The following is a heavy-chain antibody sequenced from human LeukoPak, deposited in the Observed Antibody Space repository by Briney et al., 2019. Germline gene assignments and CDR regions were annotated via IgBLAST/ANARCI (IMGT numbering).Heavy chain of an antibody. J-gene: IGHJ4*02. Sequence: ASVEVSCNASGYTFTSYYMHWVRQSPGQRLGGMGIINPSGGRNSYARECQGRVTMTRDSPTSTVYVELSSLRSDDTAVYYCESAVVVVATTAGDYWGQGTLVTVSS. D-gene: IGHD2-15*01. CDR3: ESAVVVVATTAGDY. CDR1: GYTFTSYY. V-gene: IGHV1-46*01. CDR2: INPSGGRN.